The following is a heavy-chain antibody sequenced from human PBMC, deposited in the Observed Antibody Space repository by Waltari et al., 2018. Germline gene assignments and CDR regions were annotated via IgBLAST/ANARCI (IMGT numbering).Heavy chain of an antibody. CDR3: ARLRGGYYFDY. V-gene: IGHV3-30*03. CDR2: ISYDGNNK. CDR1: GFTFSSYG. D-gene: IGHD3-10*01. J-gene: IGHJ4*02. Sequence: QVQLVESGGGVVQPGRSLRLSCAASGFTFSSYGMHWVRQAPGKGLEWVAVISYDGNNKYYADSVKGRFTISRDNSKNTLYLQMNSLRAEDTAVYYCARLRGGYYFDYWGQGTLVTVSS.